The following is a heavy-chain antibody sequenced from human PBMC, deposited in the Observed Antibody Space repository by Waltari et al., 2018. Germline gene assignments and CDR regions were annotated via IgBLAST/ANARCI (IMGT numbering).Heavy chain of an antibody. V-gene: IGHV1-2*06. CDR3: ARDLEDIVVVVAANDY. CDR2: INPNRGGT. Sequence: QVQLVQSGAEVKKPGASVKVSCKASGYTFTGYYMHWVRQAPGQGLEWMGRINPNRGGTNYAQKFQGRVTMTRDTSISTAYMELSRLRSDDTAVYYCARDLEDIVVVVAANDYWGQGTLVTVSS. J-gene: IGHJ4*02. CDR1: GYTFTGYY. D-gene: IGHD2-15*01.